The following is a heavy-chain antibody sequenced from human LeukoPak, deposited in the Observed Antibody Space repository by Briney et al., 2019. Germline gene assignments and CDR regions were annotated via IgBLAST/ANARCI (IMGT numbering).Heavy chain of an antibody. Sequence: GGSLRLSCAASGFTLSSYWMNWVRQAPGKGLEWVANIKQDGSEKYYVRSVKGRFTISRDNAKNSLFLQMNSLRAEDTAVYYCARTGVRYSYGYDAFDIWGQGTMVTVSS. J-gene: IGHJ3*02. CDR1: GFTLSSYW. CDR2: IKQDGSEK. D-gene: IGHD5-18*01. CDR3: ARTGVRYSYGYDAFDI. V-gene: IGHV3-7*01.